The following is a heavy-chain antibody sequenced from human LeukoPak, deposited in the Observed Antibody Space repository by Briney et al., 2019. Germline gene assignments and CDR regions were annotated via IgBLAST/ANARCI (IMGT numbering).Heavy chain of an antibody. V-gene: IGHV4-39*07. CDR1: GGSISSSSYY. D-gene: IGHD6-19*01. CDR2: IYYSGST. Sequence: PSETLSLTCTVSGGSISSSSYYWGWIRQPPGKGLEWIGSIYYSGSTYYNPSLKSRVTISVDTSKNQFSLKLSSVTAADTAVYYCARALIAVAGRYYFDYWGQGTLVTVSS. J-gene: IGHJ4*02. CDR3: ARALIAVAGRYYFDY.